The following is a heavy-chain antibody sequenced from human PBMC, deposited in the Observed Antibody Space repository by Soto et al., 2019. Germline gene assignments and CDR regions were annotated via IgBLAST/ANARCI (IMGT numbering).Heavy chain of an antibody. CDR2: IYYSGST. V-gene: IGHV4-39*01. CDR1: GGSISSSSYY. J-gene: IGHJ5*02. D-gene: IGHD6-13*01. Sequence: PSETLSLTCTVSGGSISSSSYYWGWIRQPPGKGLEWIGSIYYSGSTYYNPSLKSRVTISVDTSKNQFSLKLSSVTAADTAVYYCARHVKGTIAAAGTDWFDPWGQGTLVTVSS. CDR3: ARHVKGTIAAAGTDWFDP.